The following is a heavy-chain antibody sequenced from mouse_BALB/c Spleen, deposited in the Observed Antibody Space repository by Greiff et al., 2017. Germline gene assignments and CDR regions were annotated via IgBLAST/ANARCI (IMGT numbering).Heavy chain of an antibody. Sequence: VQLQQSGAELMKPGASVKISCKATGYTFSSYWIEWVKQRPGHGLEWIGEILPGSGSTNYNEKFKGKATFTADTSSNTAYMQLSSLTSEDSAVYYCAKRRPTHFDYWGQGTTLTVSS. J-gene: IGHJ2*01. CDR3: AKRRPTHFDY. V-gene: IGHV1-9*01. CDR1: GYTFSSYW. CDR2: ILPGSGST.